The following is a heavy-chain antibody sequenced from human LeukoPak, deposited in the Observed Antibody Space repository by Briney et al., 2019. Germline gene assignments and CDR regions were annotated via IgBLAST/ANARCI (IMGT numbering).Heavy chain of an antibody. CDR2: VSTYNGNI. V-gene: IGHV1-18*01. J-gene: IGHJ4*02. CDR3: AMSPTFAPACAGDY. Sequence: GARVQVSWNAYGVNLTTPGIRSERRGAARGPGWKMSVSTYNGNINTDYAQKFQGRVTMTTDTSTSTAYMDLRSLRSDDTAVYYCAMSPTFAPACAGDYWGQGTLVTVSS. CDR1: GVNLTTPG. D-gene: IGHD2-2*01.